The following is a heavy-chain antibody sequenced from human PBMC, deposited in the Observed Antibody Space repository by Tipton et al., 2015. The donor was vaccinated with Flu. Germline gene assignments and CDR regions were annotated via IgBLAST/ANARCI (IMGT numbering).Heavy chain of an antibody. CDR1: GGSISSYY. Sequence: LRLSCTVSGGSISSYYWSWIRQPPGKGLEWIGYIYYSGSTNYNPSLKSRVTISVDTSKNQFSLKLSSVTAADTAVYYCARHPNYYDSSGYLAFDIWGQGTMVTVSS. D-gene: IGHD3-22*01. V-gene: IGHV4-59*08. CDR2: IYYSGST. J-gene: IGHJ3*02. CDR3: ARHPNYYDSSGYLAFDI.